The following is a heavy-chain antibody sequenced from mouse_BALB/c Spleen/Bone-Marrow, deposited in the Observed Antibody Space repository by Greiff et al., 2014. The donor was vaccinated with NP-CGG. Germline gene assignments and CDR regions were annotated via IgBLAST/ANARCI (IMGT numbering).Heavy chain of an antibody. J-gene: IGHJ2*01. D-gene: IGHD1-2*01. CDR3: ARAPLLRLRNYFDY. V-gene: IGHV1-7*01. CDR2: INPNTGYT. Sequence: QVQLQQSGAELAKPGASVKMSCKASGYTFTSYWMHWVKQRPGQGLEWIGYINPNTGYTEYNQKFKDKATLTADKSSSTAYMQLSSLTSKDSAVYYCARAPLLRLRNYFDYWGQGTTLTVSS. CDR1: GYTFTSYW.